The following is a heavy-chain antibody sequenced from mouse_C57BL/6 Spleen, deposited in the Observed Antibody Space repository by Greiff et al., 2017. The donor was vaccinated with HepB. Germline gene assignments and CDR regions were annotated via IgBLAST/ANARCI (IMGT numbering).Heavy chain of an antibody. J-gene: IGHJ4*01. Sequence: VQLQQSGAELARPGASVKLSCKASGYTFTSYGISWVKQRTGQGLEWIGEIYPRSGNTYYNEKFKGKATLTADKSSSTAYMELRSLTSEDSAVYFCAREEDYYGSRDYAMDYWGQGTSVTVSS. D-gene: IGHD1-1*01. CDR3: AREEDYYGSRDYAMDY. CDR1: GYTFTSYG. V-gene: IGHV1-81*01. CDR2: IYPRSGNT.